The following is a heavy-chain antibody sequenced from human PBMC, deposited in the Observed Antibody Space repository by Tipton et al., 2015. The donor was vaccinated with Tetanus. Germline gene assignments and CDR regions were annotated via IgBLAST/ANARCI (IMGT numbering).Heavy chain of an antibody. V-gene: IGHV3-23*01. CDR2: ISGSGGST. CDR3: AKFDYVVNAGPHDY. Sequence: GSLRLSCAASGFTFSSYAMSWVRQAPGKGLEWVSAISGSGGSTYYADSVKGRFTISRDNSKNTLYLQMNSLRAEDTAVYYCAKFDYVVNAGPHDYWGQGTLVTVSS. J-gene: IGHJ4*02. D-gene: IGHD4-17*01. CDR1: GFTFSSYA.